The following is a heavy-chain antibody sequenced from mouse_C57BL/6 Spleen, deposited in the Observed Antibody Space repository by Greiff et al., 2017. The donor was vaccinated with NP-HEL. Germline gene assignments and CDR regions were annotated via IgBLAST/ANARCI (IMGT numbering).Heavy chain of an antibody. J-gene: IGHJ3*01. CDR1: GYTFTDYE. CDR2: IDPETGGT. D-gene: IGHD2-1*01. Sequence: VQLQQSGAELVRPGASVTLSCKASGYTFTDYEMHWVKQTPVHGLEWIGAIDPETGGTAYNQKFKGKAILTADKSSSTAYMELRSLTSEDSAVYYCTRALDYGNACWGQGTLVTVSA. CDR3: TRALDYGNAC. V-gene: IGHV1-15*01.